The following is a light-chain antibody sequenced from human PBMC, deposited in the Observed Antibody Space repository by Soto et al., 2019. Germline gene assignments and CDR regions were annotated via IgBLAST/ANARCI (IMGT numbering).Light chain of an antibody. CDR1: QDISNY. CDR3: QQYDNLPT. V-gene: IGKV1-33*01. CDR2: DAS. Sequence: DIQMTQSPSSLSASVCDRITITFQASQDISNYLNWYQQKPETAPKLLIYDASNLETGVPSRFSGSGSGTDFTFTISSLQPEDIATYYCQQYDNLPTFGPGTKVDIK. J-gene: IGKJ3*01.